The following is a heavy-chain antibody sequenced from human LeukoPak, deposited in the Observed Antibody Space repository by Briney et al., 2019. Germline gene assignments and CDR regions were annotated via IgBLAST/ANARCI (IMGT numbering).Heavy chain of an antibody. CDR3: AKDQTAPGMYYFDY. CDR1: GFTFSSYA. J-gene: IGHJ4*02. D-gene: IGHD6-13*01. CDR2: ISGSSGST. V-gene: IGHV3-23*01. Sequence: GASLRLYCTASGFTFSSYAMSWVRQAPGQVLELVSAISGSSGSTYYADSVKGRFTISRDNSKNTLYLQMNSLRAEDTAVYYCAKDQTAPGMYYFDYWGQGTLVTVSS.